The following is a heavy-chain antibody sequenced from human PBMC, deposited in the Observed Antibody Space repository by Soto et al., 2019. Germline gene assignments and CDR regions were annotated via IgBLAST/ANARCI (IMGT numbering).Heavy chain of an antibody. V-gene: IGHV3-48*02. D-gene: IGHD3-9*01. J-gene: IGHJ4*02. CDR1: GFTFSSYS. Sequence: GGSLRLSCAASGFTFSSYSMNWVRQAPGKGLEWVSYISSSSSTIYYADSVKGRFTISRDNAKNSLYLQMNSLRDEDTAVYYCARVPPCPNFGWLLYCPTDYWGQGTLVTVSS. CDR2: ISSSSSTI. CDR3: ARVPPCPNFGWLLYCPTDY.